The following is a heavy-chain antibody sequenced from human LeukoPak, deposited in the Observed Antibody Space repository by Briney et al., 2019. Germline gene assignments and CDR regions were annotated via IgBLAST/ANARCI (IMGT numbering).Heavy chain of an antibody. Sequence: GGSLRLSCAASGFTFDDYAMHWVRQAPGKGLEWVSLISGDGGSTYYADSVKGRFTISRDNSKNSLYLQMNSLRTEHTALYYCAKDIRGYSYGYPDAFDIWGQGTMVTVSS. V-gene: IGHV3-43*02. CDR2: ISGDGGST. CDR3: AKDIRGYSYGYPDAFDI. D-gene: IGHD5-18*01. J-gene: IGHJ3*02. CDR1: GFTFDDYA.